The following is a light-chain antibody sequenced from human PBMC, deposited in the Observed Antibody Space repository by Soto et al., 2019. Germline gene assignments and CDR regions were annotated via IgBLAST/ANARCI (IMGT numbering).Light chain of an antibody. J-gene: IGKJ1*01. V-gene: IGKV1-5*03. CDR3: QQYNSYSLT. Sequence: QMTEAPSTLSASVGDKVTITGRASKSISSWLAWYQQKPGKAPKLLIYKASSLESGVPSRFSGSGSGTEFTLTISSLQPDDFATYYCQQYNSYSLTFGQGTKVDIK. CDR2: KAS. CDR1: KSISSW.